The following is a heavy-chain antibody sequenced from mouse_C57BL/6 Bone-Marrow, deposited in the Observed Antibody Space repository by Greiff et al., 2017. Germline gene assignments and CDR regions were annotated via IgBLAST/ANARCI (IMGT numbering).Heavy chain of an antibody. V-gene: IGHV5-6*01. CDR2: ISSGGSYT. J-gene: IGHJ2*01. CDR3: ARLGREGDY. D-gene: IGHD4-1*01. CDR1: GFTFSSYG. Sequence: EVQVVESGGDLVKPGGSLKLSCAASGFTFSSYGMSWVRQTPDKRLEWVATISSGGSYTYYPDSVKGRFTISRDNAKNTLYLQMSSLKSEDTAMYYCARLGREGDYWGQGTTLTVSS.